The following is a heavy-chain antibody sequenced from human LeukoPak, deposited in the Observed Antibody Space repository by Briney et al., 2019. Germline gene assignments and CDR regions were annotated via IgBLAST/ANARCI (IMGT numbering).Heavy chain of an antibody. Sequence: GGSLRLSCAASGFTFSSYAMSWVRQAPGKGLEWVANIKQDGSEKYYVDSVKGRFTISRDNAKNSLYLQMNSLRAEDTAVYYCARGLMIWGGDDYWGQGTLVTVSS. D-gene: IGHD3-16*01. V-gene: IGHV3-7*01. CDR2: IKQDGSEK. J-gene: IGHJ4*02. CDR3: ARGLMIWGGDDY. CDR1: GFTFSSYA.